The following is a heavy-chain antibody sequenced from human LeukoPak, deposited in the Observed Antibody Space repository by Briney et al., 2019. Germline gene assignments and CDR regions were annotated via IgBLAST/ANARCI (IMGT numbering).Heavy chain of an antibody. CDR3: ARDGGSAVVVDHWFDP. V-gene: IGHV4-34*01. D-gene: IGHD3-22*01. J-gene: IGHJ5*02. CDR2: INHSGST. Sequence: SETLSLTCAVYGGSFSGYYWSWIRQPPGKGLEWIGEINHSGSTNYNPSLKSRVTISVDTSKNQFSLKLSSVTAADTAVYYCARDGGSAVVVDHWFDPWGQGTLVTVSS. CDR1: GGSFSGYY.